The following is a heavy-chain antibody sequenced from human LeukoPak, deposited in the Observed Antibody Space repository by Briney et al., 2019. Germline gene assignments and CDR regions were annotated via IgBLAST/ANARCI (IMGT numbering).Heavy chain of an antibody. CDR1: GFTFSSYS. CDR2: ISSSSSTI. J-gene: IGHJ4*02. Sequence: PGGSLRLSCAASGFTFSSYSMNWVRQAPGKGLEWVSYISSSSSTIYYADSVKGRFTISRDNAKNSLYLQMNSLRAEDTAVYYCARDLPVGPRHFDYWGQGTLVTVSS. CDR3: ARDLPVGPRHFDY. V-gene: IGHV3-48*04.